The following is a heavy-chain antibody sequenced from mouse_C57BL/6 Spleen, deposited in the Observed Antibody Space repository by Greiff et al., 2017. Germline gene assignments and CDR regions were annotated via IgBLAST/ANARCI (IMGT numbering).Heavy chain of an antibody. D-gene: IGHD1-1*01. CDR2: IDPSDSYT. CDR3: ARNYYGSSYRYFDV. V-gene: IGHV1-50*01. Sequence: QVQLQQPGAELVKPGASVKLSYKASGYTFTSYWMQWVKQRPGQGLEWIGEIDPSDSYTNYNQKFKGKAPLTVDTSSSTAYMQLSSLTSEDSAVYYCARNYYGSSYRYFDVWGTGTTVTVSS. CDR1: GYTFTSYW. J-gene: IGHJ1*03.